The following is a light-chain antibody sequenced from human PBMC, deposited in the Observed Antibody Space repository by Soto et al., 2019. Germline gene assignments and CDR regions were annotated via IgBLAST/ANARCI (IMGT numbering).Light chain of an antibody. V-gene: IGKV3-20*01. CDR3: QQYGSSRWT. CDR2: GAS. CDR1: QSVSSRY. J-gene: IGKJ1*01. Sequence: EIVLTQSPGTLSLSPGERATLSCRASQSVSSRYSAWYQQIPGQAPRLLIYGASSRATGVPDRFSGSGSGTDFTLTISRLEPEDFAVYYCQQYGSSRWTFGHGTKVEIK.